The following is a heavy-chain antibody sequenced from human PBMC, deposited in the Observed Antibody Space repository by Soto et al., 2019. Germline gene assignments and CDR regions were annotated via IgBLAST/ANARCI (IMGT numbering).Heavy chain of an antibody. Sequence: SETLSLTCSVSAGSLSNYYWTWIRQSPGMGLEWIGEIYHTGSTKYNPSLKSRVAISVDMSKNQFSLTLSSVTPADTAVYYCARGGRGSGLYFLYYFDLWGQGTLVTVSS. J-gene: IGHJ4*02. CDR1: AGSLSNYY. D-gene: IGHD6-19*01. CDR2: IYHTGST. V-gene: IGHV4-59*01. CDR3: ARGGRGSGLYFLYYFDL.